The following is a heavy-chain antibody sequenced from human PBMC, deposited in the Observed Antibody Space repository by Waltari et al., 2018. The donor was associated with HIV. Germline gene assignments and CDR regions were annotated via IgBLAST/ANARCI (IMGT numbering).Heavy chain of an antibody. CDR3: ARQYAWFDILTGSPPTYFFDS. J-gene: IGHJ4*02. V-gene: IGHV4-39*01. Sequence: KLQQSGPRLVNPSETLTLTCSVFGESIHSRTYSWCWIRPSPGKGLEYLGSVFYSGSSYHNPSLNSRLTLSADTSKNQLSLRLISVTATDTGVYYCARQYAWFDILTGSPPTYFFDSWGPGTLVTVSS. CDR2: VFYSGSS. CDR1: GESIHSRTYS. D-gene: IGHD3-9*01.